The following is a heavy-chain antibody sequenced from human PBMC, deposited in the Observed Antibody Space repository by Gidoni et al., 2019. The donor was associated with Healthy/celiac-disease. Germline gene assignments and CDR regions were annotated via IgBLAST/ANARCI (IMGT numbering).Heavy chain of an antibody. Sequence: QVQLVQSGAEVKKPGSSVKVSCKASGGTFSSYAISGVRQAPGQGLEWMGGIITIFGPANHAQESQGRVTITADDSTSTAYMELSSLRSDDTAVYYCAIDGYNHAFDIWGQGTLVTVSS. CDR2: IITIFGPA. V-gene: IGHV1-69*01. D-gene: IGHD2-2*02. CDR3: AIDGYNHAFDI. CDR1: GGTFSSYA. J-gene: IGHJ3*02.